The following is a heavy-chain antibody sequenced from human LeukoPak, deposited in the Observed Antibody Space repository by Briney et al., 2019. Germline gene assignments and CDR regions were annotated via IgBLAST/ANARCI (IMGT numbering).Heavy chain of an antibody. J-gene: IGHJ4*02. CDR1: GRPISSYH. V-gene: IGHV4-59*01. CDR2: IYYCGST. Sequence: SSETLSLMCTVWGRPISSYHWSWIRQPPGKGLEWSGYIYYCGSTNYNPSLKSRVTISVDTSKSQFSLKLSSVTAADTAVYYCAREPLYYDILTGYYEGGYFDYWGQGTLVTVSS. CDR3: AREPLYYDILTGYYEGGYFDY. D-gene: IGHD3-9*01.